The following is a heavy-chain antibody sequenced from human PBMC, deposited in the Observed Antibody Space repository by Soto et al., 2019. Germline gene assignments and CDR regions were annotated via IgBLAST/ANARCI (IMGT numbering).Heavy chain of an antibody. V-gene: IGHV2-70*01. Sequence: SGPTLVKPTQTLTLTCTFSGFSLSPSGMCVSWIRQPPGKALEWLALIDWDDDKYYSTSLKTRLTISKDTSKNQVVLTMTNMDPVDTATYYCARSRIVGARAANFDYWGQGTLVTVSS. D-gene: IGHD1-26*01. CDR2: IDWDDDK. CDR1: GFSLSPSGMC. CDR3: ARSRIVGARAANFDY. J-gene: IGHJ4*02.